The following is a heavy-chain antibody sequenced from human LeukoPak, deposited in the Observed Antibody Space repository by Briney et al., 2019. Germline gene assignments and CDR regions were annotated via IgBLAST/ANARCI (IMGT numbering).Heavy chain of an antibody. V-gene: IGHV3-23*01. CDR3: AKDRRYSSGWYDY. D-gene: IGHD6-19*01. CDR1: GFTFSSYA. J-gene: IGHJ4*02. CDR2: ISGSGGST. Sequence: GGSLRLSCAASGFTFSSYAMSWVRQAPGKGLEWVSAISGSGGSTYYADSVKGRFTISRDNTKNTLYLQMNSLRAEDTAVYYCAKDRRYSSGWYDYWGQGTLVTVSS.